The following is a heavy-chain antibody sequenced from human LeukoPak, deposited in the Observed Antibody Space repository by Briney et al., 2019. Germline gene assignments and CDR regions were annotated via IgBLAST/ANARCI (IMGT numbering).Heavy chain of an antibody. D-gene: IGHD3-22*01. CDR1: GFTFSSYG. V-gene: IGHV3-30*02. CDR3: AKDPDYYDSSGYYYQPLGY. J-gene: IGHJ4*02. CDR2: IRYDGSNK. Sequence: GGSLRLSCAASGFTFSSYGMHWVRQAPGKGLEWVAFIRYDGSNKYYADSVKGRFTISRDNSKNTLYLQMNSLRAEDTAVYYCAKDPDYYDSSGYYYQPLGYWGRGTLVTVSS.